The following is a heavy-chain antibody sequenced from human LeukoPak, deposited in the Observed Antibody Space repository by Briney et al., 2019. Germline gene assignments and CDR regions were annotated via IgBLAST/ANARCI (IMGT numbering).Heavy chain of an antibody. V-gene: IGHV3-7*01. CDR2: IKQDGSEK. D-gene: IGHD3-3*01. CDR3: ARPQGYYYDFWSGQAWFDP. J-gene: IGHJ5*02. Sequence: GGSLRVSCAASGFTFSSYWMSWVSQAPGKGMEWVANIKQDGSEKYYVDSVKGRFTISRDNAKKSLYLQMNSLRAEDTAVYYCARPQGYYYDFWSGQAWFDPWGQGTLVTVSS. CDR1: GFTFSSYW.